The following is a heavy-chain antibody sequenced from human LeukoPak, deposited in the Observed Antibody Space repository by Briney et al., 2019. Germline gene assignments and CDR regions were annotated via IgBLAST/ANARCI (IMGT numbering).Heavy chain of an antibody. V-gene: IGHV3-48*03. CDR2: ISTSGNTI. CDR1: GFTFRSSE. D-gene: IGHD3-16*01. CDR3: ARGGDYRPKCYFDF. J-gene: IGHJ4*02. Sequence: GGSLRLSCAASGFTFRSSEMNWVRQAPGKGLEWVSYISTSGNTIYYADSVKGRFTISRDNAKNSLYLQMNSLRAEDTAVYYCARGGDYRPKCYFDFWGQGTLVTVSS.